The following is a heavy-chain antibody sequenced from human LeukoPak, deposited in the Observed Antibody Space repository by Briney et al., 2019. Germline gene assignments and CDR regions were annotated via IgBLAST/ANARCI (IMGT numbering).Heavy chain of an antibody. Sequence: ASVKVSCKASGYTFTNYDINWVRQATGQGLEWMGWMSPNSGYTGYEQKLQGRVTMTRDNAINTAYMELSSLRSEDTAVYYCVRVGRNYYDSRGFYIYYFDYWGQGTLVTVSS. J-gene: IGHJ4*02. V-gene: IGHV1-8*01. CDR2: MSPNSGYT. CDR1: GYTFTNYD. D-gene: IGHD3-22*01. CDR3: VRVGRNYYDSRGFYIYYFDY.